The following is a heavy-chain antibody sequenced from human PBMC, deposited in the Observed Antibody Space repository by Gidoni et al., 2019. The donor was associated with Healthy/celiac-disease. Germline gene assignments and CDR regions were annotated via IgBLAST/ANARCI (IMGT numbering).Heavy chain of an antibody. V-gene: IGHV2-5*02. D-gene: IGHD3-10*01. CDR2: IYWDDDK. Sequence: QIPMKESGPTLVNPTQTLTLTSTFPGFSRSTSGVGVGWIRQPPGKALEWLALIYWDDDKRYSPSLKSRLTITKVTSKNQVVITMTNMDPVDTATYDCAHTRGHEDWFDPWGHGTLVTVS. CDR3: AHTRGHEDWFDP. CDR1: GFSRSTSGVG. J-gene: IGHJ5*02.